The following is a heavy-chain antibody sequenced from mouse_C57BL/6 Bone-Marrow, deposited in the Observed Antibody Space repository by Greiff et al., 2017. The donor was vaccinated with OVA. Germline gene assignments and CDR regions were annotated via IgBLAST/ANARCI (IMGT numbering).Heavy chain of an antibody. CDR1: GYSITSDY. J-gene: IGHJ1*03. Sequence: EVQGVESGPGLAKPSQTLSLTCSVTGYSITSDYWNWIRKFPGNKLEYMGYISYSGSTYYNPSLKSRISITRDTSKNQYYLQLKSVTTEDTATYYCARYPYYYGSSYWYFDVWGTGTTVTVSS. V-gene: IGHV3-8*01. CDR3: ARYPYYYGSSYWYFDV. D-gene: IGHD1-1*01. CDR2: ISYSGST.